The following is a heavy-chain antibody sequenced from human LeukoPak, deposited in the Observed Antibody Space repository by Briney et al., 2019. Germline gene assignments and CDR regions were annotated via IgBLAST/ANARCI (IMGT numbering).Heavy chain of an antibody. J-gene: IGHJ6*02. CDR1: GFTFSGFW. Sequence: PGGSLRLSCAVSGFTFSGFWMSWSRQAPGKGLEWVASINSDGSEGYYADSVKGRFTISRDNVKNSLYLQMNSLRAEDTALYYCAKDIGYYYYYYGMDVWGQGTTVTVSS. CDR3: AKDIGYYYYYYGMDV. CDR2: INSDGSEG. V-gene: IGHV3-7*03. D-gene: IGHD1-26*01.